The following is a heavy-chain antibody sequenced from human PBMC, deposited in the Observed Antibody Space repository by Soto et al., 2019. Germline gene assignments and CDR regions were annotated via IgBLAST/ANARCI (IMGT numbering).Heavy chain of an antibody. Sequence: QVQLVESGGGVVQPGRSLRLSCAASGFTFSSYGMHWVRQAPGKGLEWVAVISYDGSNKYYADSVKGRFTISRDNSKNTLYPQTNSLRAEDTAVYYCAKDADHSGSYYFAYWGQGTLVTVSS. D-gene: IGHD1-26*01. CDR3: AKDADHSGSYYFAY. V-gene: IGHV3-30*18. J-gene: IGHJ4*02. CDR1: GFTFSSYG. CDR2: ISYDGSNK.